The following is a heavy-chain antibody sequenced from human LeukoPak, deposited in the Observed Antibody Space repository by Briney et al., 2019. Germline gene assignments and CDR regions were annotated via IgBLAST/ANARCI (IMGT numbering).Heavy chain of an antibody. V-gene: IGHV1-24*01. D-gene: IGHD4-17*01. CDR2: FHPKDADM. Sequence: ASVKVSCKVSGNSVTEVAIHWVRQTPGEGLEWMGGFHPKDADMIYAQKFRGRVTMSQDTSTDTVYMELSRLRSDDTAVYYCAEGGDYSGFDYWGQGTLVTVSS. J-gene: IGHJ4*02. CDR1: GNSVTEVA. CDR3: AEGGDYSGFDY.